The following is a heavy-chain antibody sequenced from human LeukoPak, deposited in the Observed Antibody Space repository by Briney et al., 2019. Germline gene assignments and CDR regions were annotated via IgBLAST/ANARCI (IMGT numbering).Heavy chain of an antibody. CDR3: ARALTYSSGWYYYYYYYMDV. CDR1: GGSISSYY. CDR2: IYTSGST. D-gene: IGHD6-19*01. V-gene: IGHV4-4*07. J-gene: IGHJ6*03. Sequence: SETLSLTCTVSGGSISSYYWSWIRQPAGKGLDWIGRIYTSGSTNYNPSLKSRVTMSVDTSKNQFSLKLSSVTAADTAVYYCARALTYSSGWYYYYYYYMDVWGKGTTVTVSS.